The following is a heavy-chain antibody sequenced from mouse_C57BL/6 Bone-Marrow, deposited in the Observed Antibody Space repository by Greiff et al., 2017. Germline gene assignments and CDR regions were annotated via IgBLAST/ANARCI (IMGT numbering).Heavy chain of an antibody. Sequence: VQLQQSVAELVRPGASVKLSCTASGFNIKNTYMHWVKQRPEQGLEWIGRIDPANGTTTYAPQFPGKATLTADTSSTTAYLQLSSLTSEDTAIYYCASSPTMITTEADWGQGTLVTVSA. CDR1: GFNIKNTY. D-gene: IGHD2-4*01. V-gene: IGHV14-3*01. J-gene: IGHJ3*01. CDR2: IDPANGTT. CDR3: ASSPTMITTEAD.